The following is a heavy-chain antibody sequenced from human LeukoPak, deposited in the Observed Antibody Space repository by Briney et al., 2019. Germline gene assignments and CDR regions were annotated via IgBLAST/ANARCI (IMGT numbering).Heavy chain of an antibody. V-gene: IGHV4-59*05. D-gene: IGHD3-9*01. CDR3: ARQPILTGYQIGAFDI. J-gene: IGHJ3*02. Sequence: PSETLSLTCTVSGGSISSYYWSWIRQPPGKGLEWIGSIYYSGSTYYNPSLKSRVTISVDTSKNQFSLKLSSVTAADTAVYYCARQPILTGYQIGAFDIWGQGTMVTVSS. CDR2: IYYSGST. CDR1: GGSISSYY.